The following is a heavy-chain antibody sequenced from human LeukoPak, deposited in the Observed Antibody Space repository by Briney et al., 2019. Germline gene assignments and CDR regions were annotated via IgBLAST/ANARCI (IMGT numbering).Heavy chain of an antibody. CDR2: IIPILGIA. CDR1: GGTFSSYT. J-gene: IGHJ4*02. CDR3: ARALRDGYNFSDD. Sequence: SVKVSCKASGGTFSSYTISWVRQAPGQGLEWMGRIIPILGIANYAQKFQGRVTITADKSTSTAYMELSSLRSEDTAVYYCARALRDGYNFSDDWGQGTRVTVSS. V-gene: IGHV1-69*02. D-gene: IGHD5-24*01.